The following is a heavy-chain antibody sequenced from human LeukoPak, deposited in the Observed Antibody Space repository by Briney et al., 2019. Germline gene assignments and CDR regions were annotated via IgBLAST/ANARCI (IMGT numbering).Heavy chain of an antibody. V-gene: IGHV3-53*01. Sequence: GGSLRLSCAASGFTVSSSYMSWVRQAPGKGLEWVSVIYSGGNTYYADCVRARFTISRDNSKNTVYLQMNSLRAEDAAVYYCARLEQWPGLHDYWGQGTLVTVSS. CDR1: GFTVSSSY. J-gene: IGHJ4*02. CDR3: ARLEQWPGLHDY. CDR2: IYSGGNT. D-gene: IGHD6-19*01.